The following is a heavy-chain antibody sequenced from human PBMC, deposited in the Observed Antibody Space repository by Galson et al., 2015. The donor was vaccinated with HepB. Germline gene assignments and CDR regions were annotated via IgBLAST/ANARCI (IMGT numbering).Heavy chain of an antibody. V-gene: IGHV1-69*06. D-gene: IGHD6-19*01. Sequence: SVKVSCKASGGTFSSYAISWVRQAPGQGLEWMGGIIPIFGTANYAQKFQGRVTITADKSTSTAYMELSSLRSEDTAVYYCARRSSGWYPIDPWGQGTLVTVSS. CDR3: ARRSSGWYPIDP. J-gene: IGHJ5*02. CDR2: IIPIFGTA. CDR1: GGTFSSYA.